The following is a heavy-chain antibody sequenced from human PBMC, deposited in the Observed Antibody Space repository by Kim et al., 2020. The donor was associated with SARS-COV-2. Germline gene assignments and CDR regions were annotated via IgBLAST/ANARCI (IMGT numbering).Heavy chain of an antibody. J-gene: IGHJ5*02. Sequence: YSTSLKTRLTISKDTSKNQVVLTMTNMDPVDTATYYCARTHISGSLIDPWGQGTLVTVSS. CDR3: ARTHISGSLIDP. D-gene: IGHD1-26*01. V-gene: IGHV2-70*01.